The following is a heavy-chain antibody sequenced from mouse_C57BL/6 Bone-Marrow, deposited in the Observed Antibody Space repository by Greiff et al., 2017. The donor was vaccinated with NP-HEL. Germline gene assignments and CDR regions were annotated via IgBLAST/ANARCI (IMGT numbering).Heavy chain of an antibody. CDR1: GYTFTSYW. V-gene: IGHV1-52*01. CDR2: IDPSDSET. J-gene: IGHJ3*01. Sequence: VQLQQPGAELVRPGSSVKLSCKASGYTFTSYWMNWVKQRPIQGLEWIGNIDPSDSETHSNQNFKDKATLTVDKSSSTAYLQLSSLTAADASVYYCAREWFAYWGPGTLVTVSA. CDR3: AREWFAY.